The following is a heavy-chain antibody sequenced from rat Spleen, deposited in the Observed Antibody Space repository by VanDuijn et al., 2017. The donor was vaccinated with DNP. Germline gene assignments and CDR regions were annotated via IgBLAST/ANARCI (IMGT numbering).Heavy chain of an antibody. J-gene: IGHJ2*01. Sequence: QVQLEESGPGLMQPSETLSLTCTVSGFSLTSNGVGWVRQPLGKGLVWMGRIWPDGSTNYNSAVQSRLSISRDTSKSQVFLKMNSLQPEDTGTYYCARRYNSGYFDYWGQGLMVTVSS. CDR1: GFSLTSNG. V-gene: IGHV2-72*01. CDR3: ARRYNSGYFDY. D-gene: IGHD4-3*01. CDR2: IWPDGST.